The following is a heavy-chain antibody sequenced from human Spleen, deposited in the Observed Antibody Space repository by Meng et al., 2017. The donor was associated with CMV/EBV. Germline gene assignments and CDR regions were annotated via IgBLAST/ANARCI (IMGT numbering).Heavy chain of an antibody. V-gene: IGHV4-31*02. D-gene: IGHD4-17*01. Sequence: CGDSVTSGGYAWKWIRQNPGRGMEWMGCIAYCGGTEYNPYLRTRLVISLDASKSQFSLNLESVTAADASVYYCARQRDFGDHSFDFWGQGTLVTVSS. J-gene: IGHJ4*02. CDR1: GDSVTSGGYA. CDR2: IAYCGGT. CDR3: ARQRDFGDHSFDF.